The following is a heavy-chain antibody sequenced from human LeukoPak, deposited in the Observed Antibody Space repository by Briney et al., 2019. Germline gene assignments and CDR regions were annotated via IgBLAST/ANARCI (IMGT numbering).Heavy chain of an antibody. CDR1: GFIFSSYA. CDR3: TRDSGQQWLVDYFDY. J-gene: IGHJ4*02. CDR2: ISYDGSNK. D-gene: IGHD6-19*01. V-gene: IGHV3-30*04. Sequence: GGSLRLSCAASGFIFSSYALHWVRQAPGKGLEWVALISYDGSNKYYTDSVKGRFTISRDNSKNTLYLQMNTLRAEDTAVYYCTRDSGQQWLVDYFDYWGQGTLVTVSS.